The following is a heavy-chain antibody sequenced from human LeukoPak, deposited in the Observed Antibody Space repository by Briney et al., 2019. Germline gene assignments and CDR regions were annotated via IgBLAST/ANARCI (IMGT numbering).Heavy chain of an antibody. D-gene: IGHD5-18*01. CDR2: IYYSGST. CDR1: GGSISSYY. CDR3: ARDGYPPRIPFDY. V-gene: IGHV4-59*01. Sequence: PSETLSLTCTVSGGSISSYYWSWIRQPPGKGLEWIGYIYYSGSTNYNPSLKSRVTISVDTSKNQFSLKLSSVTAADTAVYYCARDGYPPRIPFDYWGQGTLVTVSS. J-gene: IGHJ4*02.